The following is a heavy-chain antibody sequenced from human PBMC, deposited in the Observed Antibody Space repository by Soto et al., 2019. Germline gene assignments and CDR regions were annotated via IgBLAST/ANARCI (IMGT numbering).Heavy chain of an antibody. J-gene: IGHJ4*02. CDR2: ISGSGGST. Sequence: GGSLRLSCAASGFTFSSYAMSWVRQAPGKGLEWVSAISGSGGSTYYADSVKGRFTISRDNSKNTLYLQMNSLRAEDTAVYYCANGDSSGYYYESYFDYWGQGTLVTVSS. V-gene: IGHV3-23*01. D-gene: IGHD3-22*01. CDR1: GFTFSSYA. CDR3: ANGDSSGYYYESYFDY.